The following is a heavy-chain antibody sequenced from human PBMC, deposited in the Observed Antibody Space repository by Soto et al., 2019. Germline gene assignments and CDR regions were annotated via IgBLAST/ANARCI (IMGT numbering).Heavy chain of an antibody. CDR1: GVTFRSYG. D-gene: IGHD3-16*01. V-gene: IGHV3-33*01. J-gene: IGHJ4*02. CDR3: ARDGDVNTGFGKGY. CDR2: IWHDGGNK. Sequence: GGSLRLSCSASGVTFRSYGMHWVRQAPGKGLEWVAFIWHDGGNKFYAESVKGRFTISRDNSKNTLYLQMTSLSAEDTAMYYCARDGDVNTGFGKGYWGQGTLVTVSS.